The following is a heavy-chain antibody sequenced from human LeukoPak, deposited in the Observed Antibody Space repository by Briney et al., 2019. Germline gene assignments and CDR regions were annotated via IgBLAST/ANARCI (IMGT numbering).Heavy chain of an antibody. Sequence: SETLSLTCAVYGGSFSGYYWSWIRQPPGKGLEWIGEINHSGSTNYNPSLKSRVTISVDTSKNQFSLELSSVTAADTAVYYCARDHLARSDSPRRRDYYYGMDVWGQGTTVTVSS. J-gene: IGHJ6*02. CDR2: INHSGST. CDR3: ARDHLARSDSPRRRDYYYGMDV. CDR1: GGSFSGYY. D-gene: IGHD1-14*01. V-gene: IGHV4-34*01.